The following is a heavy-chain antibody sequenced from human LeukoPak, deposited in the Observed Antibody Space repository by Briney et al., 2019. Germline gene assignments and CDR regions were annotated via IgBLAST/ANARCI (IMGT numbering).Heavy chain of an antibody. CDR1: GYTFSSYG. V-gene: IGHV7-4-1*01. J-gene: IGHJ6*03. CDR2: INTNTGNP. Sequence: ASVKVSCNASGYTFSSYGMNWVRQAPGQGLEWMGWINTNTGNPTYAQGFTGRFVFSLDTSVSTAYLQIRSLKAEDTAVYYCARAVKAGLRLGELSLYAYYYMDVWGKGTTVTVSS. CDR3: ARAVKAGLRLGELSLYAYYYMDV. D-gene: IGHD3-16*02.